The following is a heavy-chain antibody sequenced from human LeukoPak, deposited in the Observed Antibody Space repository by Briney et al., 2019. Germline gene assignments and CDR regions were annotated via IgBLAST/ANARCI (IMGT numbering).Heavy chain of an antibody. J-gene: IGHJ5*02. V-gene: IGHV4-34*01. CDR3: ARGKAYSTTRTRRGWFDP. D-gene: IGHD6-13*01. CDR1: GGSFSGYH. Sequence: ASETLSLTCAVYGGSFSGYHWTWIRQAPEKGLEWIGEIDDSGTTNYNPSLKSRVSISVDTSKFQFSLRLRSVSAADTAVYYCARGKAYSTTRTRRGWFDPWGQGTLVIVSS. CDR2: IDDSGTT.